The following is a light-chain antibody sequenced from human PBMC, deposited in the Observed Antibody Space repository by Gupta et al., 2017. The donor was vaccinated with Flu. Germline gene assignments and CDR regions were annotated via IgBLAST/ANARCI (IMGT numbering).Light chain of an antibody. Sequence: DLVLSQSPDSLTVSLGERATINCKSSQSLLSPSNKNNYLTWYQQKAGQPPKLLIYWASARGSGVSVRFCGSGSVTNFTLTISSLQAEDVAVYYCQPPVYTPVPFGGGTTVEI. CDR3: QPPVYTPVP. CDR2: WAS. V-gene: IGKV4-1*01. J-gene: IGKJ4*01. CDR1: QSLLSPSNKNNY.